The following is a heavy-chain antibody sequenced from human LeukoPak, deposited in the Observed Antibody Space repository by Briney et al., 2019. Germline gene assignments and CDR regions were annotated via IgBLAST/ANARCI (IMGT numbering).Heavy chain of an antibody. CDR3: ARDWRGLYSNYLRGGLDY. CDR1: GYTFTSYY. Sequence: GASVKVSCKASGYTFTSYYMHWVRQAPGQGLEWMGIINPSGGSTSYAQKFQGRVTMTRDTSTSTVYMELSSLRSEDTAVYYCARDWRGLYSNYLRGGLDYWGQGTLVTVSS. V-gene: IGHV1-46*01. CDR2: INPSGGST. D-gene: IGHD4-11*01. J-gene: IGHJ4*02.